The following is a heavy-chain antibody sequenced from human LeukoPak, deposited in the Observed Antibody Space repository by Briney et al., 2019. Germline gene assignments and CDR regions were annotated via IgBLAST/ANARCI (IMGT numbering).Heavy chain of an antibody. CDR3: VRHRTSGSYYPHPFDY. CDR2: INHSGST. J-gene: IGHJ4*02. Sequence: SETLSLTCAVYGGSFSGYYWSWIRQPPGKGLEWIGEINHSGSTNYNPSLKSRVTISVDTSKNQFSLKLSSVTAADTAVYYCVRHRTSGSYYPHPFDYWGQGTLVTVSS. V-gene: IGHV4-34*01. CDR1: GGSFSGYY. D-gene: IGHD1-26*01.